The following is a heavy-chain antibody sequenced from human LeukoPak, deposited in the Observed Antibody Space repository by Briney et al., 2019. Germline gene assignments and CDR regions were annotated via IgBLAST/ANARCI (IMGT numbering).Heavy chain of an antibody. CDR2: ISYDGTYK. D-gene: IGHD2-2*01. CDR3: ARGPAAPGYFQH. Sequence: SGGSLRLSCAASGFTFSSFARHWVRQAQGKGLEWVAVISYDGTYKYYADSVKGRFTISRDNSKNTLYLQMNSLRAEDTAVYYCARGPAAPGYFQHWGQGTLVTVSS. CDR1: GFTFSSFA. J-gene: IGHJ1*01. V-gene: IGHV3-30-3*01.